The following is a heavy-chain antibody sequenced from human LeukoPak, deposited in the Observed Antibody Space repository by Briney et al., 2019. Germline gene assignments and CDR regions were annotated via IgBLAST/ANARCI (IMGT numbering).Heavy chain of an antibody. Sequence: GGSLRLSCAASGFTFSSYAMSWVRQAPGKGLEWVSAISGSGGSTYYTDSVKGRFTISRDNYKNTLYLQMNSLRAEDTAVYYCAKEYYDFWSGYPHEYWGQGTLVTVSS. CDR3: AKEYYDFWSGYPHEY. CDR1: GFTFSSYA. D-gene: IGHD3-3*01. J-gene: IGHJ4*02. CDR2: ISGSGGST. V-gene: IGHV3-23*01.